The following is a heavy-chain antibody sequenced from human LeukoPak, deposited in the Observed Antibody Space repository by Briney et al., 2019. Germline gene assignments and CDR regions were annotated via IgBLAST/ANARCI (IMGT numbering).Heavy chain of an antibody. CDR3: ARVGLPDAFDI. J-gene: IGHJ3*02. Sequence: GGSLRLSCTASGFTLRSTSMSWVRQAPGKGLEWVSVIYSGGSTYYADSVKGRFTISRDNSKNTLYLQMNSLRAEDTAVYYCARVGLPDAFDIWGQGTMVTVSS. D-gene: IGHD3/OR15-3a*01. CDR1: GFTLRSTS. CDR2: IYSGGST. V-gene: IGHV3-53*01.